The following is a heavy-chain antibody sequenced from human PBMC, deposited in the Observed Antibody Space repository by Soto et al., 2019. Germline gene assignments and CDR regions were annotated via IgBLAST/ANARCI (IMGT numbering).Heavy chain of an antibody. CDR3: ARDFRDYYDSSGYSWFDP. CDR2: IWYDGSNK. Sequence: PGGSLRLSCAASGFIVSSYGIHWVRQAPGKGLEWVAVIWYDGSNKYNADSVKGRFTISRDNSKNTLYLQMNSPRADDTAVYYCARDFRDYYDSSGYSWFDPWGQGTLVTVSS. V-gene: IGHV3-33*01. CDR1: GFIVSSYG. J-gene: IGHJ5*02. D-gene: IGHD3-22*01.